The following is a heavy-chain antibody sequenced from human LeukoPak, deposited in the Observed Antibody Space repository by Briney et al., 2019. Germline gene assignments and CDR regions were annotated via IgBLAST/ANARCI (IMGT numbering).Heavy chain of an antibody. CDR3: ARDGFVWTSGIDYGWFDF. J-gene: IGHJ4*02. Sequence: PGGSLRLSCAGSGFTFSSHWMNWVRQAPGKGLEWVANIDQGGSKKYYVDSVKGRFTISRDNANNLLYLQMNSLTAEDTAVYYCARDGFVWTSGIDYGWFDFWGQGTLVTVSS. D-gene: IGHD4-17*01. CDR2: IDQGGSKK. CDR1: GFTFSSHW. V-gene: IGHV3-7*05.